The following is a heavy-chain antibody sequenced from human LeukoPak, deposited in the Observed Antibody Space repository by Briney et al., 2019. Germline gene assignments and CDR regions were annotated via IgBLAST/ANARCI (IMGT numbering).Heavy chain of an antibody. V-gene: IGHV1-2*02. CDR2: TNPNDGDT. Sequence: EASVKVSCKASGYTFTDYYMHWVRQAPGQGFEWMGWTNPNDGDTNYAQKFQGRVTMTRDTSISTAHMEVSRLRSDDTAVYYCARANFLYCSSTTCLFDYWGQGTLVTVSS. CDR1: GYTFTDYY. CDR3: ARANFLYCSSTTCLFDY. J-gene: IGHJ4*02. D-gene: IGHD2-2*01.